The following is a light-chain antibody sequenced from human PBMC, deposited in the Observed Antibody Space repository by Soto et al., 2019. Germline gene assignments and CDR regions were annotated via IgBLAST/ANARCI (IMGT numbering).Light chain of an antibody. Sequence: EIQMTQSPSSLSGSVGDRFTIICRASQSVGTRLGWYQQKPGKGPKVLIYDASSWAGGVPSRFTGSGSGTEFTLTINSLQPDDFATYYCQPYSVYWPFGQGTKVDI. CDR3: QPYSVYWP. CDR2: DAS. CDR1: QSVGTR. J-gene: IGKJ1*01. V-gene: IGKV1-5*02.